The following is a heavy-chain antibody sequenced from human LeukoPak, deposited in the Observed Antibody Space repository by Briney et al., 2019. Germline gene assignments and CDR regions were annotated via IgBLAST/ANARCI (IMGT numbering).Heavy chain of an antibody. V-gene: IGHV3-48*01. CDR2: ISSSSSTI. D-gene: IGHD3-22*01. CDR3: AREGYYDSSGYYYADYYYYMDV. Sequence: GGSLRLSCAASGFTFSSYSMNWVRQAPGKGLEWVSYISSSSSTIYYADSVKGRFTISRDNAKNSLYLQMNSLRAEDTAVYYCAREGYYDSSGYYYADYYYYMDVWGKGTTVTVSS. CDR1: GFTFSSYS. J-gene: IGHJ6*03.